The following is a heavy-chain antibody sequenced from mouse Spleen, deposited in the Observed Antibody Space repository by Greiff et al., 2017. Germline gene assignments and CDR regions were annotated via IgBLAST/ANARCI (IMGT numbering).Heavy chain of an antibody. CDR2: IYPRDGST. Sequence: VQRVESDAELVKPGASVKISCKVSGYTFTDHTIHWMKQRPEQGLEWIGYIYPRDGSTKYNEKFKGKATLTADKSSSTAYMQLNSLTSEDSAVYFCARNYYGNYLYYFDYWGQGTTLTVSS. CDR1: GYTFTDHT. D-gene: IGHD2-1*01. V-gene: IGHV1-78*01. CDR3: ARNYYGNYLYYFDY. J-gene: IGHJ2*01.